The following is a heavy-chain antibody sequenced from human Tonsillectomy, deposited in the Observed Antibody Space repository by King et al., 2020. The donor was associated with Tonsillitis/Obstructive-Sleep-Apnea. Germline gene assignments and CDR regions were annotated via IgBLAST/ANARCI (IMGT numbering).Heavy chain of an antibody. Sequence: QLQESGPGLVKPSQTLSLNCTVSGGSISSGGYYWSWIRQHPGKGLEWIGYIYYSGSTYYNPSLKSRVTISVDTSKNQFSLKLSSVTAADTAVYYCARLGNWGYEILTGLDYWGQGTLVTVSS. V-gene: IGHV4-31*03. CDR1: GGSISSGGYY. D-gene: IGHD3-9*01. CDR3: ARLGNWGYEILTGLDY. CDR2: IYYSGST. J-gene: IGHJ4*02.